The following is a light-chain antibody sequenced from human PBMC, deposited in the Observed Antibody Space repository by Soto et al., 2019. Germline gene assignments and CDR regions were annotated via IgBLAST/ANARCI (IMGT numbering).Light chain of an antibody. CDR3: QQYYSYSPGT. V-gene: IGKV3-20*01. Sequence: EIVLTQSPGTLSLSPGERATLSCRASQSVSSSYLAWYQQKPGQAPRLLIYGASSRATGIPDRFSGSGSGTEFTLTISSLQPDDFATYYCQQYYSYSPGTFGLGTKVDIK. CDR2: GAS. J-gene: IGKJ1*01. CDR1: QSVSSSY.